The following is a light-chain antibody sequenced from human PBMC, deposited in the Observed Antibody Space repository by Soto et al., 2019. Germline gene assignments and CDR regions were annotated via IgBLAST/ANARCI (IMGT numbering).Light chain of an antibody. V-gene: IGKV3-20*01. CDR3: QQFDTSPPST. CDR1: QSVSSSY. CDR2: GAS. Sequence: EIVLTQSPGTLSLSPGERATLSCRASQSVSSSYLAWYQQKPGQAPRLLIYGASSRATGIPDRFSGSGSGIDFTLTISRLEPGDFAVYYCQQFDTSPPSTVGQRTRLEIK. J-gene: IGKJ5*01.